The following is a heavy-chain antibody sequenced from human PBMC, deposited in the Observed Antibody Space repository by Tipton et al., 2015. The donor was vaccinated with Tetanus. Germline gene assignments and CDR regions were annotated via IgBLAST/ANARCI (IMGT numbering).Heavy chain of an antibody. V-gene: IGHV4-31*03. J-gene: IGHJ4*02. CDR3: ARAASSREYSSSKVIDY. CDR2: IYYSGST. D-gene: IGHD6-6*01. CDR1: GGSISSGGYY. Sequence: TLSLTCTVSGGSISSGGYYWSWIRQHPGKGLEWIGYIYYSGSTYYNPSLKSRVTISVDTSKNQFSLKLSSVTAADTAVYYCARAASSREYSSSKVIDYWGQGTLVPVSS.